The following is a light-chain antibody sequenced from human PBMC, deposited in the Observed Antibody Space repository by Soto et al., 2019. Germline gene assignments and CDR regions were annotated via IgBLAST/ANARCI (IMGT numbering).Light chain of an antibody. CDR2: LNSDGSH. V-gene: IGLV4-69*01. J-gene: IGLJ2*01. CDR3: QTGGAGSP. CDR1: SGHSSYA. Sequence: QLVLTQSPSASASLGASVKLTCTLSSGHSSYAIAWHQQQPEKGPRYLMKLNSDGSHSKGDAIPDRFSSSSSGAERYLTISRPQSEDEADYYCQTGGAGSPFGGGTKLTVL.